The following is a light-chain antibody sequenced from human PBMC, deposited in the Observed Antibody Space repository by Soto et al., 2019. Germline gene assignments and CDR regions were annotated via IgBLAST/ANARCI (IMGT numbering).Light chain of an antibody. CDR2: GVK. CDR1: GRDIGAYDY. Sequence: QSALTQPASVSGSPGQSITISCTGRGRDIGAYDYVSWYQQHPGKAPKLIIYGVKNRPSGVSNRFSASKSAFTASLTISGLQTEDEADYYCSSYTPSYFYVFGPGTKLTVL. J-gene: IGLJ1*01. CDR3: SSYTPSYFYV. V-gene: IGLV2-14*01.